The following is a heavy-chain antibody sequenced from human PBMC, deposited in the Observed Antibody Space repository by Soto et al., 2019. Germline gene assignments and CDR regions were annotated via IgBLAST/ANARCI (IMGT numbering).Heavy chain of an antibody. V-gene: IGHV5-51*01. CDR1: GYSFTSYW. CDR3: ARLAYTYYYDSSGYYYYYYMDV. Sequence: GESLKISCKGSGYSFTSYWIGWVRQMPGKGLEWMGIIYPGDSDTRYSPSFQGQVTISADKSISTAYLQWSSLKASDTAMYYCARLAYTYYYDSSGYYYYYYMDVWGKGTTVTVSS. J-gene: IGHJ6*03. D-gene: IGHD3-22*01. CDR2: IYPGDSDT.